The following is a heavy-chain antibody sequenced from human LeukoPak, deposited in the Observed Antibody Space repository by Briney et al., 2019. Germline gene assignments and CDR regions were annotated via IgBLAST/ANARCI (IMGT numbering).Heavy chain of an antibody. CDR3: ARGYSYDYVWGSYRYWVYFDY. V-gene: IGHV4-61*02. J-gene: IGHJ4*02. CDR1: GGSISSGSYY. Sequence: SQTLSLTCTVSGGSISSGSYYWSWIRQPAGKGLEWIGRIYTSGSTNYNPSLKSRVTISVDTSKNQFSLKLSSVTAADTAVYYCARGYSYDYVWGSYRYWVYFDYWGQGTLVTVSS. D-gene: IGHD3-16*02. CDR2: IYTSGST.